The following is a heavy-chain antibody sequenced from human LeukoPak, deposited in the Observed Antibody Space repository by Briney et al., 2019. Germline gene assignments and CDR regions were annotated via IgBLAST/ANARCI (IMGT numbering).Heavy chain of an antibody. D-gene: IGHD3-22*01. Sequence: GGSLRLSCAASGFTFSSYDMHWVRQATGKGLEWVSAIGTAGDTYYPGSVKGRFTISRDNAKNSLYLQMNSLRAEDTAVYYCARESYYDSSGYNNYYYMDVWGKGTTVTISS. J-gene: IGHJ6*03. CDR1: GFTFSSYD. CDR3: ARESYYDSSGYNNYYYMDV. CDR2: IGTAGDT. V-gene: IGHV3-13*01.